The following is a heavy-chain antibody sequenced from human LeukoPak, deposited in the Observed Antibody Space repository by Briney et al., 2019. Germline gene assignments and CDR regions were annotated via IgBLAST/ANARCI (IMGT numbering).Heavy chain of an antibody. V-gene: IGHV4-34*01. Sequence: SETLSLTCALYGGSFRVYHVSWMPHPPRKGLECIWEINHRGSTNYNPSLKNRVTISVDTSKNQFSLKLSSVTAADTAVYYCARDLATAATADRAFDIWGQGTMVTVSS. CDR1: GGSFRVYH. CDR3: ARDLATAATADRAFDI. D-gene: IGHD6-13*01. J-gene: IGHJ3*02. CDR2: INHRGST.